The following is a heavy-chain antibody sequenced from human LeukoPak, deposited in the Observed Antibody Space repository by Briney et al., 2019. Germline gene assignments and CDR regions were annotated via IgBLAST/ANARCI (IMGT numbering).Heavy chain of an antibody. CDR1: GYSFATYW. D-gene: IGHD5-18*01. J-gene: IGHJ4*02. V-gene: IGHV5-51*01. Sequence: GESLKISCTGSGYSFATYWIAWVRQMPGKGLEWMGIIYPADSNTRYSPSFKGQVTISADKSISTAFLQWNSLKASDTAIYYCAKTIDTDRRGPFDHWGQGTLVTVSS. CDR2: IYPADSNT. CDR3: AKTIDTDRRGPFDH.